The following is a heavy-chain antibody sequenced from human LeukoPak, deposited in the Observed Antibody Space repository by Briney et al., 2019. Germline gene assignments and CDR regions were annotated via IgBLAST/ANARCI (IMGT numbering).Heavy chain of an antibody. V-gene: IGHV1-46*01. D-gene: IGHD1-26*01. CDR3: ARGSPNWVGATSHFDY. Sequence: GASVKVSCKASGYTFTSYYMHWVRQAPGQGLEWMGIINPSGGSTSYAQKFQGRVTMTRDTSTSTVYMELSSLRSEDTAVYYCARGSPNWVGATSHFDYWDQGTLVTVSS. J-gene: IGHJ4*02. CDR1: GYTFTSYY. CDR2: INPSGGST.